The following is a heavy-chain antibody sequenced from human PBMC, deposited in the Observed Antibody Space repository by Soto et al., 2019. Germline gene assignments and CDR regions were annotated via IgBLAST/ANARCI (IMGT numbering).Heavy chain of an antibody. V-gene: IGHV4-4*07. Sequence: SETLSLTCTVSGGSISGYYWSWIRQPAGKGLELIGRIYTSGSTDHNPSLKSRVTMSVDTSKNQFSLKLSSVTAADTAVYYCARDVYGSSTSGYYYYGMDVWGQGTTVTVSS. D-gene: IGHD2-2*01. J-gene: IGHJ6*02. CDR1: GGSISGYY. CDR3: ARDVYGSSTSGYYYYGMDV. CDR2: IYTSGST.